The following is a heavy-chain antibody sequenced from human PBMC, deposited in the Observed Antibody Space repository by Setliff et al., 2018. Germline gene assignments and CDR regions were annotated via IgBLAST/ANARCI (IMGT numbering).Heavy chain of an antibody. CDR2: SNHGGST. CDR3: ARDPRDGKSFFDH. J-gene: IGHJ4*02. Sequence: KSSETLSLTCSVSGESFSNNYWSWIRQTPGKGLEWIGESNHGGSTTYHPSLKSRLTMSVDTSKNQFSLKLSSVTAADTAVYYCARDPRDGKSFFDHWGQGTLVTVS. CDR1: GESFSNNY. V-gene: IGHV4-34*01.